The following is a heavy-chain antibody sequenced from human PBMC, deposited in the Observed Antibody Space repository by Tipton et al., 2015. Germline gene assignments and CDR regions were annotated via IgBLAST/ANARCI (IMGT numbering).Heavy chain of an antibody. V-gene: IGHV3-7*05. Sequence: SLRLSCAASGFSFSTYWMNWVRQAPGKGLECVASIKQDGSDKYYVDSVKGRFTISREDSKNTLYLQMNSLRVEDTAVYYCAKGDLTMVLVLTPAAWGQGTLVTVSS. CDR2: IKQDGSDK. CDR3: AKGDLTMVLVLTPAA. CDR1: GFSFSTYW. J-gene: IGHJ5*02. D-gene: IGHD3-22*01.